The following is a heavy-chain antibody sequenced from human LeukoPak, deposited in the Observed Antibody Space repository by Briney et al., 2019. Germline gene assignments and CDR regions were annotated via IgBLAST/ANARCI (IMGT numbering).Heavy chain of an antibody. V-gene: IGHV3-48*03. Sequence: PGGSLRLSCAASGFTFSSYEMNWFRQAPGKGLEWISYISSGGSTMYYADSVKGRFTISRDNAKNSLSLQVDSLRADDTAVYYCARDPDAVASHLDYWGQGTLVTVSS. CDR3: ARDPDAVASHLDY. CDR2: ISSGGSTM. J-gene: IGHJ4*02. CDR1: GFTFSSYE.